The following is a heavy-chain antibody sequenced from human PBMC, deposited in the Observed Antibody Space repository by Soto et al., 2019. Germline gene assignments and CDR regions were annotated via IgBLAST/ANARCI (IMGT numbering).Heavy chain of an antibody. D-gene: IGHD6-13*01. CDR1: GGSFSGYY. CDR2: INHSGST. CDR3: AREKPYSSSWYHDY. Sequence: QVQLQQWGAGLLKPWETLSLTCAVYGGSFSGYYWSWIRQPPGKGLEWIGEINHSGSTNYNPSLKRRVTISVDTSKNQFSLKLSSVTAADTAVYYCAREKPYSSSWYHDYWGQGTLVTVSS. V-gene: IGHV4-34*01. J-gene: IGHJ4*02.